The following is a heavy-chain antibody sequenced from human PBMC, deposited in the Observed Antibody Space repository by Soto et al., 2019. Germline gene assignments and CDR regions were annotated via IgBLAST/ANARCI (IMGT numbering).Heavy chain of an antibody. D-gene: IGHD6-6*01. Sequence: GESLKISCKGSGYSFTSYWIGWVRQMPGEGLEWMGIIYPGDSDTRYSPSFQGQVTISADKSISTAYLQWSSLKASDTAMYYCASGSIRPDFVFDYWGQGTLVTVSS. J-gene: IGHJ4*02. CDR1: GYSFTSYW. V-gene: IGHV5-51*01. CDR3: ASGSIRPDFVFDY. CDR2: IYPGDSDT.